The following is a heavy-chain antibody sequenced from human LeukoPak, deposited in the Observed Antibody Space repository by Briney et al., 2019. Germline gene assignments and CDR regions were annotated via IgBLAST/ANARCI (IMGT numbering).Heavy chain of an antibody. CDR3: ASYGLGSPLYGMDV. V-gene: IGHV3-11*03. CDR2: INIGGTNT. J-gene: IGHJ6*02. D-gene: IGHD3-10*01. Sequence: GGSLRLSCAASGFTFNDYYMSWIRQAPGKGLEWLSYINIGGTNTHYADSVKGRFTISRHNSKNTLYLQMNSLRVKDTAVYYCASYGLGSPLYGMDVWGQGTTVTVSS. CDR1: GFTFNDYY.